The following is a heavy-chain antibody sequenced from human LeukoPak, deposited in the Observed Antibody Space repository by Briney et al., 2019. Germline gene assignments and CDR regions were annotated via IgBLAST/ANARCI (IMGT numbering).Heavy chain of an antibody. CDR3: AREIRGYYLGY. CDR2: ITSDSKSI. J-gene: IGHJ4*02. D-gene: IGHD6-25*01. CDR1: GFTFCTYS. Sequence: GGSLRHSCAASGFTFCTYSMDWVRQAPGEGLEWLSYITSDSKSIYYADSLNGRFTISRDNAKRSLYLQMDSLGDEDTAVYYCAREIRGYYLGYWGQRLPVTVSS. V-gene: IGHV3-48*02.